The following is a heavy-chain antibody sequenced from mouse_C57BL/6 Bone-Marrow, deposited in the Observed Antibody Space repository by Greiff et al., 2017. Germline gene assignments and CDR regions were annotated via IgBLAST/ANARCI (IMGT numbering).Heavy chain of an antibody. J-gene: IGHJ3*01. CDR3: ARGDYGRDLAWVAY. Sequence: EVKLQQSGPELVKPGASVKISCKASGYTFTDYYMNWVKQSHGKSLEWIGDINPNNGGTSYNQKFKGKATLTVDKSSSTAYMELRSLTSEDSAVYYCARGDYGRDLAWVAYWGQGTLVTVSA. CDR2: INPNNGGT. V-gene: IGHV1-26*01. D-gene: IGHD1-1*01. CDR1: GYTFTDYY.